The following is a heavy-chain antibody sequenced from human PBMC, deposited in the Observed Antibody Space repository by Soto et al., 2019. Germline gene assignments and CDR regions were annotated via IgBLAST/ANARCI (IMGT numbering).Heavy chain of an antibody. CDR1: GGSISSGDYY. J-gene: IGHJ4*02. Sequence: QVQLQESGPGLVKPSQTLSLTCTVSGGSISSGDYYWSWIRQPPGKGLEWIGYIYYSGSTYYNPSRKSRVTISVGTSKNQFSLKLSSVTAADTAVYYCARGDPHYYDSRGYFRYWGQGTLVTVSS. CDR2: IYYSGST. CDR3: ARGDPHYYDSRGYFRY. D-gene: IGHD3-22*01. V-gene: IGHV4-30-4*01.